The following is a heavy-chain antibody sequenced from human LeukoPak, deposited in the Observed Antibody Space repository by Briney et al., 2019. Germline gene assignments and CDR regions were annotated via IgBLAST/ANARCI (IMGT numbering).Heavy chain of an antibody. CDR1: GGSISSYY. CDR2: IYTSGST. CDR3: ARGYDFWSGYTIDY. Sequence: SETLSLTCTVSGGSISSYYWSWIRQPAGKGLEWIGRIYTSGSTNYNPSLKSRVTMSVDTSKNPFSLKLSSVTAADTAVYYCARGYDFWSGYTIDYWGQGTLVTVSS. D-gene: IGHD3-3*01. J-gene: IGHJ4*02. V-gene: IGHV4-4*07.